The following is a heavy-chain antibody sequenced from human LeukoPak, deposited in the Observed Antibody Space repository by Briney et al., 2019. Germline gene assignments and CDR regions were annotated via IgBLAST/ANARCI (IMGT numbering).Heavy chain of an antibody. CDR3: ARGYGSGSRDAFDI. Sequence: SETLSLTCTVSGGSISSYYWSWIRQPAGKGLEWIGRIYTSGSTNYNPSLKSRVTMSVDTSKNQFSLKLSSVTAADTAVYYCARGYGSGSRDAFDIWGQGTMVTVSS. CDR2: IYTSGST. CDR1: GGSISSYY. D-gene: IGHD3-10*01. V-gene: IGHV4-4*07. J-gene: IGHJ3*02.